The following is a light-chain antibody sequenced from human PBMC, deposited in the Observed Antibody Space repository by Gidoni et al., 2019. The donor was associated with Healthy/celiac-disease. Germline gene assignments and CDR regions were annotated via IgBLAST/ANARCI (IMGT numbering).Light chain of an antibody. Sequence: EIVLTQSPGTLSLSPGERATLSCRASQSVSSSYLDWYQQKPGQAPRLLIYGASSRATGIPDRFSGSGSGTDFTRTISRLEPEDFAVYYCQQYGSSPLTFGGGTKVEIK. V-gene: IGKV3-20*01. J-gene: IGKJ4*01. CDR1: QSVSSSY. CDR2: GAS. CDR3: QQYGSSPLT.